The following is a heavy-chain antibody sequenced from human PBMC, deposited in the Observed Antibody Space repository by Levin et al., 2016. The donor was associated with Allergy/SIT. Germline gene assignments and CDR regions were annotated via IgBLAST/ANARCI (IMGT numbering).Heavy chain of an antibody. V-gene: IGHV4-59*01. CDR3: ARDRIAATGSAVAFDI. D-gene: IGHD6-13*01. Sequence: WIRQPPGKGLEWIGFIYYSGSTKYNPSLKSRVTISVDTSENQFSLRLSSVSAADTAVYYCARDRIAATGSAVAFDIWGQGTMVTVSS. J-gene: IGHJ3*02. CDR2: IYYSGST.